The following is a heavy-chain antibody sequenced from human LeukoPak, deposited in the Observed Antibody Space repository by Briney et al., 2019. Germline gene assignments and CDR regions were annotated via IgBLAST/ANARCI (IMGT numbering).Heavy chain of an antibody. V-gene: IGHV4-31*03. D-gene: IGHD3-22*01. CDR1: GGSFSSANYY. CDR2: ISYSGIT. Sequence: SQTLSLTCTVSGGSFSSANYYWSWIRQHPGKGLEWIGYISYSGITYYNPPLKSRVTISVDTSKRQFSLKLSSVTAADTAVYYCARRNYYDSSGYYPNYFDYWGQGTLVTVSS. CDR3: ARRNYYDSSGYYPNYFDY. J-gene: IGHJ4*02.